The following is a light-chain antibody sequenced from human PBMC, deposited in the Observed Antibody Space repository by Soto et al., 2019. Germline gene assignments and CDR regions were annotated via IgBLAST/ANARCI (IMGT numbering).Light chain of an antibody. V-gene: IGLV2-23*01. Sequence: QSVLTQPASVSWSPGQSVTISCTGTSNDVGFYDLVSLYQQYPGKAPKLIIYGGSRRPSGVSNRFSGSKSGNTAYLTITGLQAEDEAAYYCCAYAGSVTLFVFPAGTKVTVL. CDR2: GGS. CDR3: CAYAGSVTLFV. J-gene: IGLJ1*01. CDR1: SNDVGFYDL.